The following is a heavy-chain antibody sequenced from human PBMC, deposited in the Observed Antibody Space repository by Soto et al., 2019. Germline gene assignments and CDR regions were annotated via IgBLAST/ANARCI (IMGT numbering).Heavy chain of an antibody. D-gene: IGHD1-26*01. CDR2: ISYDGSNK. V-gene: IGHV3-30*03. CDR3: ATSNGGTYYYYYGMDV. J-gene: IGHJ6*02. Sequence: QVQLVESGGGVVQPGRSLRLSCAASGFTLSSYGMHWVRQAPGKGLEGVAVISYDGSNKYYADSVKGRFTISRDNSKNTLYLQMNSLRAEDTAVYYCATSNGGTYYYYYGMDVWGQGTTVTVSS. CDR1: GFTLSSYG.